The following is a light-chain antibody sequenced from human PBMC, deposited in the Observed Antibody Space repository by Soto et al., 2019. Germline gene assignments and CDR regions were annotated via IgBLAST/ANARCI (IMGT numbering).Light chain of an antibody. CDR3: SSFTSNRIYV. V-gene: IGLV2-14*03. CDR2: GVT. J-gene: IGLJ1*01. CDR1: HNDIGTYDY. Sequence: QSALTQPTSVSGSPGQSITISCTGNHNDIGTYDYVSWYRQHPGRAPRLLIHGVTTRPSGISDRFSASKSGLTASLTISGLQPEDEADYYCSSFTSNRIYVFGPGTKVTVL.